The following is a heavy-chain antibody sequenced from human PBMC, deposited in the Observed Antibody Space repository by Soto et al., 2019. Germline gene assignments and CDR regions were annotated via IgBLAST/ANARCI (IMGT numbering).Heavy chain of an antibody. V-gene: IGHV4-4*07. CDR1: GGSISSYY. CDR3: GGSITGTTWRDYYYGMDV. J-gene: IGHJ6*02. CDR2: IYTSGST. Sequence: PSETLSLTCTVSGGSISSYYWSWIRQPAGKGLEWIGRIYTSGSTNYNPSLKSRVTMSVDTSKNQFSLKLSSVTAADTAVYYCGGSITGTTWRDYYYGMDVWGQGTTVTVSS. D-gene: IGHD1-7*01.